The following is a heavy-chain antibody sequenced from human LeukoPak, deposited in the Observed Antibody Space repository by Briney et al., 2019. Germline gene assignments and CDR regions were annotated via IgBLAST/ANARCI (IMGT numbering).Heavy chain of an antibody. CDR3: AKGKDYYDSSGYYLATLDY. D-gene: IGHD3-22*01. Sequence: GGSLRPSCAASGFTFSSYAMSWVRQAPGKGLEWVSAISGSGGSTYYADSVKGRFTISRYNSKNTLYLQMNSLRAEDTAVYYCAKGKDYYDSSGYYLATLDYWGQGTLVTVSS. J-gene: IGHJ4*02. CDR1: GFTFSSYA. CDR2: ISGSGGST. V-gene: IGHV3-23*01.